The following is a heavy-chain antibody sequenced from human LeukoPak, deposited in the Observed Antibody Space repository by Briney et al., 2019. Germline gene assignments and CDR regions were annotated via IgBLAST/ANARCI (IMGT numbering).Heavy chain of an antibody. CDR1: GYTFTHYA. Sequence: ASVKVSCKASGYTFTHYAVHWVRQAPGQRLEWMGWTNVANDYTESSQKFQDRFIITSDPSATTVYMELSSLRSEDTAVYYCARDDFSTYAGLNYFDYWGQGSLVTASS. CDR2: TNVANDYT. J-gene: IGHJ4*02. D-gene: IGHD4-11*01. V-gene: IGHV1-3*01. CDR3: ARDDFSTYAGLNYFDY.